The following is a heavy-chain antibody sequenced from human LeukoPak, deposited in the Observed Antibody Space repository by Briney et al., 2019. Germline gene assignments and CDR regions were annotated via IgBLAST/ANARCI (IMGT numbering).Heavy chain of an antibody. Sequence: SETLSLTCTVSGGSGNSGGFYSTWIRQPPGKGLEWIGYFYYSGSTSYNPSLKSRATISVDTSKSQFSLKLSSVTAADTAVYYCARGHVGATSADTWGQGTLVTVSS. J-gene: IGHJ5*02. CDR1: GGSGNSGGFY. V-gene: IGHV4-61*08. CDR3: ARGHVGATSADT. D-gene: IGHD1-26*01. CDR2: FYYSGST.